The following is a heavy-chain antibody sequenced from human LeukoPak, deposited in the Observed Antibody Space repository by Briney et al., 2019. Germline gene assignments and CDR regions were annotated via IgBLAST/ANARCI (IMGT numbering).Heavy chain of an antibody. Sequence: GGSLRLSCAASGFTFSSYAMHWVRQAPGKGLEWVAVISYDGSNKYYADSVEGRFTISRDNSKNTLYLQMNSLRAEDTAVYYCARGGSSWYGDYWGQGTLVTVSS. V-gene: IGHV3-30*04. CDR3: ARGGSSWYGDY. CDR2: ISYDGSNK. D-gene: IGHD6-13*01. J-gene: IGHJ4*02. CDR1: GFTFSSYA.